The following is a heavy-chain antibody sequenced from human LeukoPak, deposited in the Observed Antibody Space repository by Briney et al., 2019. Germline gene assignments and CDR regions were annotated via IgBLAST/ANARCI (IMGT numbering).Heavy chain of an antibody. CDR1: GFTFSNYD. D-gene: IGHD6-13*01. J-gene: IGHJ4*02. Sequence: PGGSLRLSCAASGFTFSNYDMHWVRQAAGKGLEWVAGICTAGDTYYPASVKGRFTISRENAKSSLYLQINSLSAGDTAVYYCASSPAYSSSWYAIDNWGQGTLVTVSS. CDR2: ICTAGDT. V-gene: IGHV3-13*01. CDR3: ASSPAYSSSWYAIDN.